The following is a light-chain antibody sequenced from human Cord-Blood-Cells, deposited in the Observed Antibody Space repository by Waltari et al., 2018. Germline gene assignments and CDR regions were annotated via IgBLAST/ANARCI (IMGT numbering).Light chain of an antibody. CDR2: DVS. J-gene: IGLJ3*02. Sequence: QSALTQPASVSGSPGQSITIPCTGTRRDAGGYNTVSWYQQHPGKAPKLMIYDVSNRPSGVCNRFSGSKSGNTASLTISGLQAEDEADYYCSSDTSSSTLVFGGGTKLTVL. V-gene: IGLV2-14*01. CDR1: RRDAGGYNT. CDR3: SSDTSSSTLV.